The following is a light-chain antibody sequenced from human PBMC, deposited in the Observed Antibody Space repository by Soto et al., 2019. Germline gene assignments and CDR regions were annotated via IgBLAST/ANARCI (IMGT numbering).Light chain of an antibody. V-gene: IGLV2-8*01. Sequence: QSALTQPPSASGSPGKSVTLSCTGTSSDVGGYNYVSWYQQHPGKAPKLMIYEVSKRPSGVPDRFSGSKSGNTASLTVSGLQAEDEADYYCSSYAGSNNPNYVFGTGTKVTVL. CDR2: EVS. J-gene: IGLJ1*01. CDR1: SSDVGGYNY. CDR3: SSYAGSNNPNYV.